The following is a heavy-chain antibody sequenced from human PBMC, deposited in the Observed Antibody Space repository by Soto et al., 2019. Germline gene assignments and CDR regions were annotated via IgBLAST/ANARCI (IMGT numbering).Heavy chain of an antibody. D-gene: IGHD2-15*01. CDR1: GGSISSSNW. V-gene: IGHV4-4*02. CDR3: ARSGGYCSGGSCHGLDY. CDR2: IYNSGAT. J-gene: IGHJ4*02. Sequence: QVQLQESGPGLVRPSGTLALTCAVSGGSISSSNWWNWVRQHPGKGLERIGGIYNSGATYYNPTFNRRFTISVAKSKNQFSLKLSSVTAAETAVYSCARSGGYCSGGSCHGLDYWGQGTLVTVSS.